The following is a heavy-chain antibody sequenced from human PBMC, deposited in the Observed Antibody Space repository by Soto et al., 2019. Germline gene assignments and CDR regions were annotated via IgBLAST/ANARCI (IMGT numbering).Heavy chain of an antibody. CDR2: ISAYNGNT. Sequence: QVQLVQSGAEVKKPGASVKVSCKASGYTFTSYGISWVRQAPGQGLEWMGWISAYNGNTNYAQKLQGRVTMTTDTPTSTAYMELRSLRSDDTAVYYCARDPGDFWSGPQNWFDPWGQGNLVTVSS. CDR1: GYTFTSYG. J-gene: IGHJ5*02. V-gene: IGHV1-18*01. CDR3: ARDPGDFWSGPQNWFDP. D-gene: IGHD3-3*01.